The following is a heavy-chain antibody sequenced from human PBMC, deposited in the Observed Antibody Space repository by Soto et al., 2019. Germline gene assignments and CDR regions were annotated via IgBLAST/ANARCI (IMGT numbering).Heavy chain of an antibody. CDR2: IYPGDSDT. Sequence: PGESLKISCKGSGYSFTSYWIGWVRQMPGKGLEWMGIIYPGDSDTRYSPSFQGQVTISADKSISTAYLQWSSLKASDTAMYYCARVTPYYYDSSGYYPLLMDVWGQGTTVTVSS. CDR1: GYSFTSYW. V-gene: IGHV5-51*01. J-gene: IGHJ6*02. D-gene: IGHD3-22*01. CDR3: ARVTPYYYDSSGYYPLLMDV.